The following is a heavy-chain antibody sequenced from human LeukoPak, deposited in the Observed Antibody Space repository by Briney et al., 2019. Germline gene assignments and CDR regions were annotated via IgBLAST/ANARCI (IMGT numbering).Heavy chain of an antibody. CDR3: ARGPPTSRSGAHFDY. CDR2: ISSSSSTI. Sequence: GGSLRLSCAASGFTFSSYPMNWVRQAPGKGLEWVSYISSSSSTIYYADSVKGRFTISRDDSKNTLYVEMNSLRLDDTAIYYCARGPPTSRSGAHFDYWGQGSLVTVSP. J-gene: IGHJ4*02. CDR1: GFTFSSYP. D-gene: IGHD5-12*01. V-gene: IGHV3-48*01.